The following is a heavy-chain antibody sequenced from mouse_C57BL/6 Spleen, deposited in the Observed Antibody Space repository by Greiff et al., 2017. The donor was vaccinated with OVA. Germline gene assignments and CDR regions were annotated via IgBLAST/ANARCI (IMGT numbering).Heavy chain of an antibody. D-gene: IGHD2-5*01. CDR2: ISSGGSYT. J-gene: IGHJ3*01. CDR1: GFTFSSYG. V-gene: IGHV5-6*01. CDR3: AREGAYYSNYVAY. Sequence: EVQVVESGGDLVKPGGSLKLSCAASGFTFSSYGMSWVRQTPDKRLEWVATISSGGSYTYYPDSVKGRSTISRDNAKNTLYLQMSSLKSEDTAMYSCAREGAYYSNYVAYWGQGTLVTVSA.